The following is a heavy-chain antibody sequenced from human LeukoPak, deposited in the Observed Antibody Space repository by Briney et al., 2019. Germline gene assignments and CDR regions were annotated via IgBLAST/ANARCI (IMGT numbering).Heavy chain of an antibody. D-gene: IGHD3-22*01. J-gene: IGHJ4*02. Sequence: GASVKVSCKASGYTFTSYGINWVRQATGQGLEWMGWMNPNSGNTGYAQKFQGRVTITRNTSISTAYMELSSLRSEDTAVYYCARGPRDSSGSSFDYWGQGTLVTVSS. CDR2: MNPNSGNT. CDR3: ARGPRDSSGSSFDY. CDR1: GYTFTSYG. V-gene: IGHV1-8*03.